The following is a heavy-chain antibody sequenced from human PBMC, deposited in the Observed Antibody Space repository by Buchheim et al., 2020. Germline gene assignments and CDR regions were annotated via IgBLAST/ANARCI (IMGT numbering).Heavy chain of an antibody. CDR1: GASMSTSSYY. Sequence: QVQLQESGTGLVKPSETLSLTCSVSGASMSTSSYYWVWIRRPPGKGLEWIGTRYYGGDTYYNPSLKSRVTVSIDMSKNQFSLKMNSVTAADTAIYYCARHFSWWGQGIL. CDR2: RYYGGDT. J-gene: IGHJ4*02. CDR3: ARHFSW. V-gene: IGHV4-39*01. D-gene: IGHD2/OR15-2a*01.